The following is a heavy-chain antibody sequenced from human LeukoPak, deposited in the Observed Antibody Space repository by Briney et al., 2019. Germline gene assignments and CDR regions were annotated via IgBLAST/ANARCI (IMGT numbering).Heavy chain of an antibody. J-gene: IGHJ6*02. D-gene: IGHD5-18*01. CDR2: INWDGGRT. CDR1: GFIFDDYT. CDR3: AKSAEPSYGNGDYFYGMDV. V-gene: IGHV3-43*01. Sequence: PGGSLRLSCAASGFIFDDYTMHWVRQTPGKGLEWVSLINWDGGRTYYADSVKGRFTISRDNSINSLYLQMNSLRTEDTAFYYCAKSAEPSYGNGDYFYGMDVWGQGTTVTVSS.